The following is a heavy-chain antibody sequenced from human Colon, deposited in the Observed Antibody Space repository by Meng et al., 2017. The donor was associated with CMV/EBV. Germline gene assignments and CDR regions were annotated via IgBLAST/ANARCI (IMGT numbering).Heavy chain of an antibody. CDR1: GGCCGGYY. Sequence: GYGGCCGGYYWSWIRQPPGKGLEWIGKINHSGSTNYNPSIKSVVTISVDTSKNQFSLKLSSVTAADTAVYYCARGFSSSWYVIWFDPWGQGTLVTVSS. V-gene: IGHV4-34*01. D-gene: IGHD6-13*01. J-gene: IGHJ5*02. CDR2: INHSGST. CDR3: ARGFSSSWYVIWFDP.